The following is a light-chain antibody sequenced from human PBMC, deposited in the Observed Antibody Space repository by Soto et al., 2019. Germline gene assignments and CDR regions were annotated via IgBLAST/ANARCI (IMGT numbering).Light chain of an antibody. CDR3: QHYTSYSAA. CDR1: QGIRDA. J-gene: IGKJ1*01. CDR2: SAS. V-gene: IGKV1-17*01. Sequence: DVQMTQSPSSLSASVGDRVTITCRASQGIRDALGWYQQKPGKVPKRLIYSASSLQTGVPSRFSGSGSGTEFTLTISSLQPDDFATYYCQHYTSYSAAFGQGTKVEIK.